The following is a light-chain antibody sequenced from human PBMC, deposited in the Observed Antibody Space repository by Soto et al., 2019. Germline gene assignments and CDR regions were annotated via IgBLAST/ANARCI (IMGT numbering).Light chain of an antibody. CDR2: GAS. J-gene: IGKJ4*01. V-gene: IGKV3-15*01. CDR3: QQYNNWPPLS. CDR1: QSVSNN. Sequence: EIVMTQSPVTLSVSPGERATLSCRASQSVSNNLAWYQQKPGQAPRLLILGASSRATGIPARFSGSGSGTEFTLTITSLPSEDFAVYYCQQYNNWPPLSFGGGTKVEIK.